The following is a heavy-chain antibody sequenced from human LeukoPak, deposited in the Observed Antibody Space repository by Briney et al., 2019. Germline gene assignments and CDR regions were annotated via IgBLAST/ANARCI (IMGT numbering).Heavy chain of an antibody. D-gene: IGHD2-21*01. CDR1: GFTFSSYT. Sequence: QPGGSLRLSCAASGFTFSSYTMNWVRQAPGEGLEWVSYISSSSSTIYYADSVRGRFSISRDNTKNSLHLQMNSLRVEDTAMYYCARMIGGASGDFDNWGQGTLVTVSS. CDR2: ISSSSSTI. V-gene: IGHV3-48*01. CDR3: ARMIGGASGDFDN. J-gene: IGHJ4*02.